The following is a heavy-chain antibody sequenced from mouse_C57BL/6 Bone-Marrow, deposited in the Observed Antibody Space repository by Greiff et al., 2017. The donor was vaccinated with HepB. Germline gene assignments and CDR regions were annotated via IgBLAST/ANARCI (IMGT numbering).Heavy chain of an antibody. D-gene: IGHD2-12*01. Sequence: EVKLMESGGGLVQPGGSMKLSCVASGFTFSNYWMNWVRQSPEKGLEWVAQIRLKSDNYATHYAESVKGRFTISRDDSKSIVYLQMTNLRAEETVIYYCTEGVTPVQFAYSGQGTLVTVS. CDR2: IRLKSDNYAT. CDR1: GFTFSNYW. V-gene: IGHV6-3*01. J-gene: IGHJ3*01. CDR3: TEGVTPVQFAY.